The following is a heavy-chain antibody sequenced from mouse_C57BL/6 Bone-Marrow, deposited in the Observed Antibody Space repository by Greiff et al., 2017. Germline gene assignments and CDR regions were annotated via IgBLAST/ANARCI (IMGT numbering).Heavy chain of an antibody. D-gene: IGHD2-3*01. Sequence: VLLVESGPGLVQPSQSLSITCTASGFSLTSYGVHWVRQSPGKGLEWLGVIWSGGSTDDNAAFISRLSISKDNSKSQVSFKINSQQADDTARYYCASYDGNPAWFAYWGQGTLVTVSA. CDR1: GFSLTSYG. CDR2: IWSGGST. V-gene: IGHV2-2*01. J-gene: IGHJ3*01. CDR3: ASYDGNPAWFAY.